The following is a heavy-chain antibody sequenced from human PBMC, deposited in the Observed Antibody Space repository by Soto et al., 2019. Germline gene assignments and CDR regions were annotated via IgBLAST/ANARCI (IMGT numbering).Heavy chain of an antibody. Sequence: GWSLGLACAASWVIFSIYVMHWVRQAPGKGLEWVAVISYDGTNKHYADSVKGRFTISRDNSKSTLYVQMNSLRAEDTAVYYCARSYCGDDCALDHWGQGTLVTVSS. CDR2: ISYDGTNK. CDR3: ARSYCGDDCALDH. V-gene: IGHV3-30-3*01. J-gene: IGHJ4*02. CDR1: WVIFSIYV. D-gene: IGHD2-21*02.